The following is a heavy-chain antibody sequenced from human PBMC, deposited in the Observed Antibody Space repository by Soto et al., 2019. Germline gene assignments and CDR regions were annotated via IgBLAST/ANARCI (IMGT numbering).Heavy chain of an antibody. V-gene: IGHV3-30*18. CDR3: AKEYSGYDHFDY. J-gene: IGHJ4*02. Sequence: QVQLVESGGGVVLPGRSLRLSCAASGFTFSSYDMHWVRQAPGKGLEWVAVISYDGSNKYYADSVKGRFTISRDNSKNTLYLQMNSLRAEDTAVYYCAKEYSGYDHFDYWGQGTLVTVSS. CDR2: ISYDGSNK. D-gene: IGHD5-12*01. CDR1: GFTFSSYD.